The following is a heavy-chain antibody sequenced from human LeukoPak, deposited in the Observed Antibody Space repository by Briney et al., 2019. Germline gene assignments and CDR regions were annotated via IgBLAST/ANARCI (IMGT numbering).Heavy chain of an antibody. CDR2: IYSGGSA. V-gene: IGHV3-66*01. J-gene: IGHJ4*02. D-gene: IGHD2-8*01. CDR3: ARDSCTNGVCYYFDN. Sequence: GGSLRLSCAPSGFSVRSNYMSWVRQAPGKGLEWVSVIYSGGSAYYADSVKGRFTISRDSSKDTLYLQMNRLRAEDTAVYYCARDSCTNGVCYYFDNWGQGTLVTVSS. CDR1: GFSVRSNY.